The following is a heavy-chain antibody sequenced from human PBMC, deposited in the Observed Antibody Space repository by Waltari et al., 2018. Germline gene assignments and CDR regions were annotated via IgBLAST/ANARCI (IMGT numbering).Heavy chain of an antibody. CDR1: GFTFSSYG. V-gene: IGHV3-33*06. Sequence: QVQLVESGGGVVQPGRSLRLSCAASGFTFSSYGMHWVRQAPGKGLEWGAVIWYDGSNKYYADSVKGRFTISRDNSKNTLYLQMNSLRAEDTAVYYCAKNSIRSIAARPDYWGQGTLVTVSS. D-gene: IGHD6-6*01. J-gene: IGHJ4*02. CDR3: AKNSIRSIAARPDY. CDR2: IWYDGSNK.